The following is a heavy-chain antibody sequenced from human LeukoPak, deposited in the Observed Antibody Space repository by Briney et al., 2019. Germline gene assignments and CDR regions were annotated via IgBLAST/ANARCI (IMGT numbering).Heavy chain of an antibody. D-gene: IGHD6-19*01. V-gene: IGHV1-46*01. Sequence: ASVKVSCKASGYTFTNYYMLWVRQAPGQGLEWMGIINPSGGSTSYAQKFQGRVTMTRDTSTSTAYMELSSLRSEDTAVYYCARDLGAVAGTGVGDYWGQGTLVTVSS. CDR3: ARDLGAVAGTGVGDY. CDR1: GYTFTNYY. J-gene: IGHJ4*02. CDR2: INPSGGST.